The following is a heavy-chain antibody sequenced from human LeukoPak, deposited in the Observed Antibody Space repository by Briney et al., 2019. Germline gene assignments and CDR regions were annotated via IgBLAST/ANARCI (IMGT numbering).Heavy chain of an antibody. Sequence: ASVKVSCKASGYTFTGYYMHWVRQATGQGLEWMGWINPNSGGTNYARKFQGRVTMTRDTSISTAYMELSRLRSDDTAVYYCARGDIVVVPAAFSLDYWGQGTLITVSS. CDR3: ARGDIVVVPAAFSLDY. CDR1: GYTFTGYY. J-gene: IGHJ4*02. CDR2: INPNSGGT. D-gene: IGHD2-2*01. V-gene: IGHV1-2*02.